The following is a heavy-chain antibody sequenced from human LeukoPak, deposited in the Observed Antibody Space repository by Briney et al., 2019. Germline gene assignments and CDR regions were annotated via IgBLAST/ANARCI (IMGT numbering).Heavy chain of an antibody. CDR3: ARGGGRTIEDWFDP. Sequence: ASVKVSCKASGYTFTGYYMHWVRQAPGQGLEWVGWINPNSGGTNYAQKFQGWVTMTRDTSISTAYMELSRLRSDDTAVYYCARGGGRTIEDWFDPWGQGTLVTVSS. J-gene: IGHJ5*02. V-gene: IGHV1-2*04. D-gene: IGHD1-14*01. CDR1: GYTFTGYY. CDR2: INPNSGGT.